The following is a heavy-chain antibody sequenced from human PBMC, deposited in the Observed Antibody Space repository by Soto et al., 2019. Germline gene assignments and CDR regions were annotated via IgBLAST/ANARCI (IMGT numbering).Heavy chain of an antibody. CDR3: ARGGNNSGSYPPDY. D-gene: IGHD1-26*01. CDR2: INHSGST. V-gene: IGHV4-34*01. J-gene: IGHJ4*02. Sequence: QVQLQQWGAGLLKPSETLSLTCAVYGGSFSGYYWSWIRQPPGKGLEWIGEINHSGSTNYNPSLKSRVTXXVXTXKNQFSLKLSSVTAADTAVYYCARGGNNSGSYPPDYWGQGTLVTVSS. CDR1: GGSFSGYY.